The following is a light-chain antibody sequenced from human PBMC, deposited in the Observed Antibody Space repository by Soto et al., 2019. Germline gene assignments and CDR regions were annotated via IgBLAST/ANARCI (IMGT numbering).Light chain of an antibody. V-gene: IGLV1-44*01. CDR1: NSNIGSNT. Sequence: QPVLTQPPSASGTPGQRVTISCSGSNSNIGSNTVNWYQQLPGTAPKLLIYYDNLRPSGVPDRISGSKSGTSVSLAISGLQSDDEADYYCAAWDDSLNGRVFGTGTKLTVL. CDR3: AAWDDSLNGRV. J-gene: IGLJ1*01. CDR2: YDN.